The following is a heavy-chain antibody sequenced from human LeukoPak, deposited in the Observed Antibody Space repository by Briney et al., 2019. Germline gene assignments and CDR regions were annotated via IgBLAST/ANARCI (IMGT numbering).Heavy chain of an antibody. CDR2: IKQEGSEE. V-gene: IGHV3-7*01. D-gene: IGHD1-26*01. Sequence: GGSLRVSCAASAFTFSSDCMSWVREAPGEWREWVSNIKQEGSEEYYVDSVKGRFTISRDNAKNSLYMQKNTLRAENTALYYCARAGTYGRRELLNWFDPWGQGTLVTVSS. J-gene: IGHJ5*02. CDR1: AFTFSSDC. CDR3: ARAGTYGRRELLNWFDP.